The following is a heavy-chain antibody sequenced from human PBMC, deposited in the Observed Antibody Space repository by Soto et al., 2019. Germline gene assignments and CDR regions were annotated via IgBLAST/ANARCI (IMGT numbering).Heavy chain of an antibody. CDR1: GGTFSSYA. CDR3: ARDVKASPPRDYYDSIPREDYYHYYGMDV. D-gene: IGHD3-22*01. CDR2: IIPIFGTA. V-gene: IGHV1-69*13. Sequence: GASVKVSCKASGGTFSSYAISWVRQAPGQGLEWMGGIIPIFGTANYAQKFQGRVTITADESTSTAYMELSSLRSEDTAVYYCARDVKASPPRDYYDSIPREDYYHYYGMDVWGQGTTVTVSS. J-gene: IGHJ6*02.